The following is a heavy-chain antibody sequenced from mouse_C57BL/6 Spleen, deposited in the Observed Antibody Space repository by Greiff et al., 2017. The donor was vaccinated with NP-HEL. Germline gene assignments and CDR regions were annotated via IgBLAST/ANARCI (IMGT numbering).Heavy chain of an antibody. J-gene: IGHJ3*01. CDR2: IYPRSGNT. D-gene: IGHD2-4*01. CDR1: GYTFTSYG. CDR3: ARGRYDDYEFAY. Sequence: QVQLKESGAELARPGASVKLSCKASGYTFTSYGISWVKQRTGQGLEWIGEIYPRSGNTYYNEKFKGKATLTADKSSSTAYMELRSLTSEDSAVYFCARGRYDDYEFAYWGQGTLVTVSA. V-gene: IGHV1-81*01.